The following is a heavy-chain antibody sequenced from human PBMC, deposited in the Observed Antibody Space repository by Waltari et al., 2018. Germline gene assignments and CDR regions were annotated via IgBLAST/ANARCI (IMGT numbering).Heavy chain of an antibody. Sequence: QVQLVESGGGVVQPGRSLRLAWAASEFTFSSYALHWVRQAPGKGLEWVAVISYNARNIYYVDSVKGRFTISRDNSKKMLYLQMNSLRAEDTAVYYCARDYCDRTNCHGMDAWGQGTTVTVSS. J-gene: IGHJ6*02. V-gene: IGHV3-30*04. CDR2: ISYNARNI. CDR1: EFTFSSYA. CDR3: ARDYCDRTNCHGMDA. D-gene: IGHD3-22*01.